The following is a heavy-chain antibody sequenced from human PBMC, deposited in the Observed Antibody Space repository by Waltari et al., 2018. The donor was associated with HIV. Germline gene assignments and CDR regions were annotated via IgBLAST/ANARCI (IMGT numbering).Heavy chain of an antibody. CDR1: GFTFSSHA. Sequence: EVQLVESGGGLVQPGGSLRLSCVASGFTFSSHAMNWVRQAPGKGLEWIAYISSKISTIYHAESVKGRFTISRDNAKNSLYLQMNSLRDEDTAVYYCVRVGTSFDFWGQGTLVTVSS. J-gene: IGHJ4*02. CDR3: VRVGTSFDF. V-gene: IGHV3-48*02. D-gene: IGHD2-8*01. CDR2: ISSKISTI.